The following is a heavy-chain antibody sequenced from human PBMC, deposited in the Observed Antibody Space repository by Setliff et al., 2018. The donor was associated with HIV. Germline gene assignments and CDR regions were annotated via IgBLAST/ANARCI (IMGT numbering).Heavy chain of an antibody. CDR1: PGSFTNTNW. D-gene: IGHD6-13*01. CDR3: AGRIASAGNLIFDP. Sequence: SETLSLTCAVSPGSFTNTNWGSWVRQPPGKGLEWIGDIYHTGSTTYNPSLKSRVTISVDKSKNQFSLKLSSVTAADTAVYYCAGRIASAGNLIFDPWGQGTLVTVSS. J-gene: IGHJ5*02. CDR2: IYHTGST. V-gene: IGHV4-4*02.